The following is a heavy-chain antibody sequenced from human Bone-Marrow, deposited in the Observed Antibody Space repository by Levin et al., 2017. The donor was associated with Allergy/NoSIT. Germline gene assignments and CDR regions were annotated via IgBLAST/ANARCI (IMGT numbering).Heavy chain of an antibody. V-gene: IGHV3-23*01. CDR2: ISVSGGTT. J-gene: IGHJ4*02. CDR3: AKDLRTFEY. Sequence: GGSLRLSCAASRFIFSSYAMSWVRQAPGKGLEWVSSISVSGGTTYNADSVKGRFTISRDNSKNTVYLQMNSLRAEDTAEYYCAKDLRTFEYWGQGTPVTVSS. CDR1: RFIFSSYA.